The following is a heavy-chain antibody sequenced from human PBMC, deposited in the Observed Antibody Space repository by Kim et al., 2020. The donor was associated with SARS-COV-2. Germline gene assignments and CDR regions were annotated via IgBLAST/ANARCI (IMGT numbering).Heavy chain of an antibody. J-gene: IGHJ4*02. Sequence: SETLSLTCAVYGGSFSGYYWSWIRQPPGKGLEWIGEINHSGSTNYNPSLKSRVTISVDTSKNQFSLKLSSVTAADTAVYYCARDQAETVIVVVPGYFDYWGQGTLVTVSS. V-gene: IGHV4-34*01. CDR1: GGSFSGYY. CDR2: INHSGST. D-gene: IGHD2-2*01. CDR3: ARDQAETVIVVVPGYFDY.